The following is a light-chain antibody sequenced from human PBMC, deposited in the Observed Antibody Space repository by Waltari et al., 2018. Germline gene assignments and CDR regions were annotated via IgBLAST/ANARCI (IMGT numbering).Light chain of an antibody. CDR3: QKYVRLPAT. CDR1: QSVGRS. V-gene: IGKV3-20*01. J-gene: IGKJ1*01. CDR2: GAS. Sequence: EIVLTQSPGSLSSSPGESLTLSCRASQSVGRSLAWYQQKPGQAPRLLIFGASNRATGIPDRFSGSGSETDFSLTISRLEPEDFAVYYCQKYVRLPATFGRGTKVEIK.